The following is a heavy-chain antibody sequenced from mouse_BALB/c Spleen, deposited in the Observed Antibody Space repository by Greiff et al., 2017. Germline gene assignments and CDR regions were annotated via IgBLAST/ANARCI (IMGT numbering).Heavy chain of an antibody. CDR2: ISSGGST. CDR3: ASTYDYDDWFAY. J-gene: IGHJ3*01. D-gene: IGHD2-4*01. CDR1: GFTFSSYA. V-gene: IGHV5-6-5*01. Sequence: DVKLVESGGGLVKPGGSLKLSCAASGFTFSSYAMSWVRQTPEKRLEWVASISSGGSTYYPDSVKGRFTISRDNARNILYLQMSSLRSEDTAMYYCASTYDYDDWFAYWGQGTLVTVSA.